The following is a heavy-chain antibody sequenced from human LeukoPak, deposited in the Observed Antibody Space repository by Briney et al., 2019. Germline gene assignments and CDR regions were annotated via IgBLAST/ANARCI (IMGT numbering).Heavy chain of an antibody. D-gene: IGHD3-10*01. CDR1: GDSISSTSYY. J-gene: IGHJ4*02. V-gene: IGHV4-39*07. CDR2: IYYSGST. Sequence: SETLSLTCIVSGDSISSTSYYWAWIRQPPGKGLEWIGSIYYSGSTYYNPSLKSRVTISVDTSKNQFSLKLSSVTAADTAVYYCARELAMVRGVSDWGQGTLVTVSS. CDR3: ARELAMVRGVSD.